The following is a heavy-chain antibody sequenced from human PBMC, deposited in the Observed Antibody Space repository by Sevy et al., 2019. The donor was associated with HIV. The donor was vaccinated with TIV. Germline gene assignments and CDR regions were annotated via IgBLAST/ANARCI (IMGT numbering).Heavy chain of an antibody. D-gene: IGHD2-8*01. Sequence: GGSLRLSCAASGFTFSKYSMSWVRQPPGKGLEWVSILSFGCGEIDYADSVKGRFTISRDNSKSSGNLQMNNLGPEDTAVYYCAREGCTKPHDYWGQGTLVTVSS. CDR3: AREGCTKPHDY. J-gene: IGHJ4*02. CDR1: GFTFSKYS. CDR2: LSFGCGEI. V-gene: IGHV3-23*01.